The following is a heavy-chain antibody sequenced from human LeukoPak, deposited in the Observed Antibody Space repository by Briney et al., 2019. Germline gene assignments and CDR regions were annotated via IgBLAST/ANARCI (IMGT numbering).Heavy chain of an antibody. CDR2: IGTAGDT. Sequence: GGSLRLSCAASGFTFSSYDMHWVRQATGEGLEWVSAIGTAGDTYYPGSVKGRFTISRENAKNSLYLQMNSLRAGDTAVYYCARAAAAGTIDYWGQGTLVTVSS. J-gene: IGHJ4*02. V-gene: IGHV3-13*01. CDR3: ARAAAAGTIDY. D-gene: IGHD6-13*01. CDR1: GFTFSSYD.